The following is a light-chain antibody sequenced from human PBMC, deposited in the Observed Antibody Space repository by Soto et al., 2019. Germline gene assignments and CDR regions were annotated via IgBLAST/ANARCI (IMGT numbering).Light chain of an antibody. Sequence: VLTQSPAPLSVSPGESATLSCRASQSVSSHLAWYQQKPGQAPRLLIYGASTRATGSPARFSGSWSGTECTLTISSLQAEDVAVYYCQHYYNTPPTLVGGTKVDIK. J-gene: IGKJ4*01. CDR3: QHYYNTPPT. CDR2: GAS. V-gene: IGKV3-15*01. CDR1: QSVSSH.